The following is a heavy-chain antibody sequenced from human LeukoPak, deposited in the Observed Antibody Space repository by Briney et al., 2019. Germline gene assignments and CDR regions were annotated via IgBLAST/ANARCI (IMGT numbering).Heavy chain of an antibody. V-gene: IGHV4-59*04. CDR2: IYYSGST. CDR3: GLYYYDSNYYYYCFDL. CDR1: GGSISSNF. D-gene: IGHD3-22*01. J-gene: IGHJ6*03. Sequence: PSETLSLTCTVSGGSISSNFWSWIRQPPGKGLGLIGYIYYSGSTYYNPSLKSLATIAEDTSNNQFSLKLSSDAAADTAVYCWGLYYYDSNYYYYCFDLWGKGTTVTVSS.